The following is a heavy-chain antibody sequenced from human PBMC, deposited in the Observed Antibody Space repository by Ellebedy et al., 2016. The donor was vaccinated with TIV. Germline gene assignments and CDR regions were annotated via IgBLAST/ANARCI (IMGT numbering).Heavy chain of an antibody. J-gene: IGHJ4*02. CDR1: GFIFSDYY. V-gene: IGHV3-11*01. CDR3: ARDPPGHTCWSGLGDY. CDR2: ISTSGRTI. Sequence: PGGSLRLSCAASGFIFSDYYMSWIRQAPGKGLEWVAYISTSGRTIYYVDSVKGRFTVSRDNAKNSLYLQMNSLRADDTAVYYWARDPPGHTCWSGLGDYWGQGTLVAVSS. D-gene: IGHD3-3*01.